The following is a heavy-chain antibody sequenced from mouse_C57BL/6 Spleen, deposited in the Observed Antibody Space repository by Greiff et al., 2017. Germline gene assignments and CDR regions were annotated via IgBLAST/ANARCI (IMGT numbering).Heavy chain of an antibody. CDR2: INPNNGGT. Sequence: VQLQQSGPELVKPGASVKMSCKASGYTFTDYNMHWVKQSHGKSLEWIGYINPNNGGTSYNQKFKGKATLTVNKSSSTAYMELRSLTSEESAVYYCARSRTAQANAMDYWGQGTSVTVSS. CDR3: ARSRTAQANAMDY. V-gene: IGHV1-22*01. CDR1: GYTFTDYN. J-gene: IGHJ4*01. D-gene: IGHD3-2*02.